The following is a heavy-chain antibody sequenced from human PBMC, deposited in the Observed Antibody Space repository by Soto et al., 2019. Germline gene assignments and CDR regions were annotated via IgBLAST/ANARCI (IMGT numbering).Heavy chain of an antibody. Sequence: GGSLRLSCAASGFIFNNFVMSWVRQAPGKGLEWVSGVSGSGENTFYADSVKGRFTISRDNSKNTLYMQMNSLRAEETAVYYCAKGRRFGTGSHDFDYWGHGTLVTVSS. CDR1: GFIFNNFV. V-gene: IGHV3-23*01. CDR3: AKGRRFGTGSHDFDY. J-gene: IGHJ4*01. CDR2: VSGSGENT. D-gene: IGHD6-19*01.